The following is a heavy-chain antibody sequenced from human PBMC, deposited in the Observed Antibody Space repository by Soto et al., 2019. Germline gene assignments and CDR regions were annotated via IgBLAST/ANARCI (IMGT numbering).Heavy chain of an antibody. CDR3: TSGYGGNYYYYGMDV. J-gene: IGHJ6*02. V-gene: IGHV3-73*02. CDR2: IRSKANSYAT. CDR1: GFTFSGSA. Sequence: EVQLVESGGGLVQPGRSLKLSCAASGFTFSGSAMHWVRQASGKGLEWVGRIRSKANSYATAYAASVKGRFTISRDDSKNTAYLQMNSLKTEDTAVYYCTSGYGGNYYYYGMDVWGQGTTVTVSS. D-gene: IGHD2-15*01.